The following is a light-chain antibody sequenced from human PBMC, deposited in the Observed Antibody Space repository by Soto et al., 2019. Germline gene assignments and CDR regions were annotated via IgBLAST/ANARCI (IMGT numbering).Light chain of an antibody. V-gene: IGKV3-15*01. CDR1: QSVGRN. CDR2: GTS. CDR3: QQYNKWPYT. J-gene: IGKJ2*01. Sequence: EIVMTQSPVALYVSPGESAALSCRASQSVGRNFAWYQQRPGQAPRVLIYGTSTRATGVPARFSGSGSGTDLTLTISNLQSEDFAVYYCQQYNKWPYTFGQGTRLEIK.